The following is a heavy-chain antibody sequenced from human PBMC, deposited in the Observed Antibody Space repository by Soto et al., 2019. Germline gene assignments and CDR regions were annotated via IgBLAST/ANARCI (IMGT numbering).Heavy chain of an antibody. V-gene: IGHV3-23*01. CDR1: GFTFSTYP. J-gene: IGHJ6*02. D-gene: IGHD4-4*01. CDR3: VKPPVITASYYYYDMDV. Sequence: PGGSLRLSCAASGFTFSTYPMSWVRQAPGKGLEWGAGISGSGISTYYTDSVKGRFTISRDNSKNTVFLQMNSLRDEDTAVYYCVKPPVITASYYYYDMDVWGQGNTVTVSS. CDR2: ISGSGIST.